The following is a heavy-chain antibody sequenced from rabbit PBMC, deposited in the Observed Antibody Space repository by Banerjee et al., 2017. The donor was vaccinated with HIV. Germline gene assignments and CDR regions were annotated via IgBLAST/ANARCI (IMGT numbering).Heavy chain of an antibody. CDR1: GVSFSMSSY. D-gene: IGHD5-1*01. Sequence: QSLEESGGDLVKPGASLTLTCTASGVSFSMSSYMCWVRQAPGKGLEWIACINIVTGKDVYATWAKGRFIMSRTSSTTVTLQMTSLTAADTATYICARDLVTVIGWNFNLWGPGTLVTVS. CDR3: ARDLVTVIGWNFNL. CDR2: INIVTGKD. J-gene: IGHJ4*01. V-gene: IGHV1S40*01.